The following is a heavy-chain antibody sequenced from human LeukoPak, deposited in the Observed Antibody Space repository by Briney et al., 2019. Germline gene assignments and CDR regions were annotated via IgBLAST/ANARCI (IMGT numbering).Heavy chain of an antibody. CDR1: GFTVSSNY. D-gene: IGHD5-12*01. CDR2: IYSGGST. J-gene: IGHJ4*02. CDR3: ASRGYSGYDSALYFDY. Sequence: GGSLRLSCAASGFTVSSNYMSWVRQAPGKGLEWVSVIYSGGSTYYADSVKGRFTISRDNSKNTLYLQMNSLRAEDTAVYYCASRGYSGYDSALYFDYWGQGTLVTVSS. V-gene: IGHV3-66*01.